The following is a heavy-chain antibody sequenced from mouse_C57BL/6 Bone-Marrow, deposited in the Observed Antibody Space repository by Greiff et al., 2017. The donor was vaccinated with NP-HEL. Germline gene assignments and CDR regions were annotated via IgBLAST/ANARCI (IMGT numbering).Heavy chain of an antibody. CDR2: ISYDGSN. J-gene: IGHJ4*01. CDR1: GYSITSGYY. Sequence: EVHLVESGPGLVKPSQSLSLTCSVPGYSITSGYYWNWIRQFPGNKLEWMGYISYDGSNNYNPSLKNRISITRDTSKNQFFLKLNSVTTEDTATYYCARELAGLYAMDYWGQGTSGTVSS. V-gene: IGHV3-6*01. CDR3: ARELAGLYAMDY.